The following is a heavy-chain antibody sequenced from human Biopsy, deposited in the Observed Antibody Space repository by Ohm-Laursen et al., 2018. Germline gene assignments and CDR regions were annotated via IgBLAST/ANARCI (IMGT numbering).Heavy chain of an antibody. V-gene: IGHV4-34*01. J-gene: IGHJ6*02. CDR1: GGSFSGYY. CDR2: INHSGRT. CDR3: VRGVDYYDPYHYYALDV. Sequence: TLSLTWAVSGGSFSGYYWSWIRQTPGKGLEWIGEINHSGRTNYNPSLKSRVTISVDTSKNQFSLKVRSVTAADTAVYYCVRGVDYYDPYHYYALDVWGQGTTVTVSS. D-gene: IGHD3-22*01.